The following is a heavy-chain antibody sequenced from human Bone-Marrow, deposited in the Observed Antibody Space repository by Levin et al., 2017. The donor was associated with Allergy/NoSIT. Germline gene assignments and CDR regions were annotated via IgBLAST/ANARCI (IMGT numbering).Heavy chain of an antibody. CDR2: IYNSGSA. J-gene: IGHJ4*02. D-gene: IGHD1-14*01. CDR1: GGSIRSGDYY. Sequence: KTSETLSLTCTVSGGSIRSGDYYWTWIRQPPGKGLEWIGYIYNSGSAYYNASLKSRLTISLDTAKNQFSLNLISVTGADTAVYYCARATTWAPQDDDWGRGTLVTVSS. V-gene: IGHV4-30-4*01. CDR3: ARATTWAPQDDD.